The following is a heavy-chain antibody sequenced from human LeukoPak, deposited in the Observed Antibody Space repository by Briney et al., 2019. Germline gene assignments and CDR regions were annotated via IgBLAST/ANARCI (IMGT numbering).Heavy chain of an antibody. Sequence: SETLSLTCAVYGGSFSGYYWSWIRQPPGKGLEWIGFIFYTGETNYNASLKSRVTISLDTSKNQFSLKLSSVTAADTAVYYCARHKGYSGYDYGWFDPWGQGTLVTVSS. D-gene: IGHD5-12*01. CDR1: GGSFSGYY. V-gene: IGHV4-59*08. J-gene: IGHJ5*02. CDR2: IFYTGET. CDR3: ARHKGYSGYDYGWFDP.